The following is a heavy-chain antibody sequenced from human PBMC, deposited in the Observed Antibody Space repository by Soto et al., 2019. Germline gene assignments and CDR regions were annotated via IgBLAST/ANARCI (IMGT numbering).Heavy chain of an antibody. CDR2: MNPNSGDT. J-gene: IGHJ4*02. CDR3: ARVPFSASGIDY. V-gene: IGHV1-8*01. Sequence: QVQLVQSGAEVKKPGASVKVFCKTSGYSFTSYDVTWVRQATGQGLEWMGWMNPNSGDTGFAQKFLGRVTLTRDMSITTAYMELSSLRSEDTAVYYCARVPFSASGIDYWGQGTLVTVSS. D-gene: IGHD1-26*01. CDR1: GYSFTSYD.